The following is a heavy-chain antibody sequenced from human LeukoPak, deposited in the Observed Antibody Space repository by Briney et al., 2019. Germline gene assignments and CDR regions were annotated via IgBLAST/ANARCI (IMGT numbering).Heavy chain of an antibody. CDR1: GFTVSSNY. V-gene: IGHV3-53*01. J-gene: IGHJ5*02. CDR2: IYSGGST. D-gene: IGHD4-17*01. Sequence: QPGGSLRLSCAASGFTVSSNYMSWVRQAPWKGLEWVSVIYSGGSTYYADSVKGRFTISRDNSKNTLYLQMNSLRAEDTAVYYCARVGVTTPGFDPWGQGTLVTVSS. CDR3: ARVGVTTPGFDP.